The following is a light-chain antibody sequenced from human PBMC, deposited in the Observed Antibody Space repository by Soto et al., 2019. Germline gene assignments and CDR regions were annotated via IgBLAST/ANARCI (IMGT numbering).Light chain of an antibody. CDR3: QSYDSSLSGWV. CDR1: SSNIGAGYD. CDR2: GNS. Sequence: QSVLTQPPSVSGAPGQRDTISCTGSSSNIGAGYDVHWYQQLPGTAPKLLIYGNSNRPSGVPDRFSGSKSGTSASLAITGLQPEDEADYYCQSYDSSLSGWVFGGGTKLTVL. V-gene: IGLV1-40*01. J-gene: IGLJ3*02.